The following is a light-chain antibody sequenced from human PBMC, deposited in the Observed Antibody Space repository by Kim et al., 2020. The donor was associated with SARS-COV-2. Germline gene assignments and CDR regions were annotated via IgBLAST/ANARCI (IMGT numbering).Light chain of an antibody. Sequence: PGERATLSCRASQSVSSSYLAWYQQSPGQAPRLLLYGASSRATGIPDRFSGSGSETDFTLTISRLEPEDFAVYYCQQYGSSLTWTFGQGTKVDIK. CDR1: QSVSSSY. V-gene: IGKV3-20*01. J-gene: IGKJ1*01. CDR3: QQYGSSLTWT. CDR2: GAS.